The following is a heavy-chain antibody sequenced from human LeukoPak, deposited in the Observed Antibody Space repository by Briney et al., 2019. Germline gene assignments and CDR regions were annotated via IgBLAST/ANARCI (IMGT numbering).Heavy chain of an antibody. CDR1: GITFSTSA. CDR3: AKLLRGTVVPFYDY. V-gene: IGHV3-23*01. CDR2: ISGSGGST. Sequence: HPGGSLRLSCAASGITFSTSAMSWVRQAPGKGLEWVSAISGSGGSTYYADSVKGRFTISRDNSKSTPHLQMNSLRVDDTAVYYCAKLLRGTVVPFYDYWGQGTLVTVSS. D-gene: IGHD3-10*01. J-gene: IGHJ4*02.